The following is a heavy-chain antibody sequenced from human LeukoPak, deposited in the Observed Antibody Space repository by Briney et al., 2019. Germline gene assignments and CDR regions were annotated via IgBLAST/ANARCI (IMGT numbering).Heavy chain of an antibody. D-gene: IGHD5-24*01. CDR3: ARDDRMATIPFDY. J-gene: IGHJ4*02. Sequence: GGSLRLSCAASGFTFSSYAMHWVRQAPGKGLEWVAVISYDGSNKYYADSVKGRFTISRDNSKNTLYLQMNSLRAEDTAVYYCARDDRMATIPFDYWGQGTLVTVSS. CDR1: GFTFSSYA. CDR2: ISYDGSNK. V-gene: IGHV3-30-3*01.